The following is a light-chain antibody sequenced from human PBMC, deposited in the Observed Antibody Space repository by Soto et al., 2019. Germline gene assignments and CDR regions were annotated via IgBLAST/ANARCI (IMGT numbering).Light chain of an antibody. CDR1: TGPVTSAYY. CDR2: STT. Sequence: QAVVTQEPSLTVSPGGTVTLTCASSTGPVTSAYYPNWFQQKPGQAPRALISSTTNRHSWTPVRFSGSLLGGKAALTLSGVQPEDEAEYFCLLYYGGAHIFGGGTKVTVL. V-gene: IGLV7-43*01. CDR3: LLYYGGAHI. J-gene: IGLJ2*01.